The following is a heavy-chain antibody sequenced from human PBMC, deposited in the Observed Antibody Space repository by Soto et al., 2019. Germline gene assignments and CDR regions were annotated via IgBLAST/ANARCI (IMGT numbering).Heavy chain of an antibody. CDR1: GFAFSVYA. J-gene: IGHJ4*01. CDR3: VRDRDLYRDMFHADL. Sequence: RLSCADSGFAFSVYATSWVRQAPGKGLEWLAYITIRTGNVLYADSVRGRFTISADNAESSVILQMNSLRDEDSAVYFCVRDRDLYRDMFHADLWGQGTLVTVSS. V-gene: IGHV3-48*02. CDR2: ITIRTGNV. D-gene: IGHD3-10*02.